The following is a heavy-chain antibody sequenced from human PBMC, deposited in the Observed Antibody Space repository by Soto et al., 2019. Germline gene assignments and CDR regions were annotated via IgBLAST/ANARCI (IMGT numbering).Heavy chain of an antibody. J-gene: IGHJ4*02. V-gene: IGHV3-7*01. CDR1: GFTFSTYW. CDR2: MNQYGSEK. CDR3: AREKSYGDSFDY. D-gene: IGHD4-17*01. Sequence: GSLRLACPASGFTFSTYWMSWVRQAPGKGLEWVANMNQYGSEKYYVDSVKGRFTISKDNAKNSLYLQMNSLRVEDTAVYYCAREKSYGDSFDYWGQGTLVTVYS.